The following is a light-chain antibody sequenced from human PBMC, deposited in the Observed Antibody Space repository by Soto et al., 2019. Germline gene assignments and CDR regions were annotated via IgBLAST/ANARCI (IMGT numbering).Light chain of an antibody. CDR2: DAS. J-gene: IGKJ2*01. Sequence: EIVLTQSPATLSLSPGERATLSCRASQSVSSYLAWYQQKPGQAPRLLIYDASNRATGIPARLSGSGSGTAFTLTISSLEPEDFAVYYCQQRSNWPPVYTFGQGTKLEIK. CDR3: QQRSNWPPVYT. CDR1: QSVSSY. V-gene: IGKV3-11*01.